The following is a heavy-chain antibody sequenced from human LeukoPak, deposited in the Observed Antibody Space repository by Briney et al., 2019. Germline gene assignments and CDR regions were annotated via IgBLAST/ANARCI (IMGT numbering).Heavy chain of an antibody. J-gene: IGHJ4*02. CDR2: ISGSGGST. CDR3: AKDGTTTITFDY. D-gene: IGHD1-1*01. V-gene: IGHV3-23*01. Sequence: GGSLRLSCAASGFTFSSYAMSWVRQAPGKGLEWVSVISGSGGSTYYRDSVKGRFTISRDNSKNTLYLQMNSLRAEVTVVYYCAKDGTTTITFDYWGQGTLVTVSS. CDR1: GFTFSSYA.